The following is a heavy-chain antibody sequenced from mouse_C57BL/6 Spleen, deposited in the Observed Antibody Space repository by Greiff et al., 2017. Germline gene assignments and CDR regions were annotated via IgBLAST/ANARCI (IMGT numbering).Heavy chain of an antibody. J-gene: IGHJ1*03. CDR3: ARCPIYDGYPWYFDV. CDR1: GYAFSSSW. V-gene: IGHV1-69*01. D-gene: IGHD2-3*01. Sequence: QVQLQQSGPELVKPGASVKISCKASGYAFSSSWMHWVKQRPGQGLEWIGEIDPSDSYTNYNQKFKGKSTLTVDKSSSTAYMQLSSLTSEDSAVYYCARCPIYDGYPWYFDVWGTGTTVTVSS. CDR2: IDPSDSYT.